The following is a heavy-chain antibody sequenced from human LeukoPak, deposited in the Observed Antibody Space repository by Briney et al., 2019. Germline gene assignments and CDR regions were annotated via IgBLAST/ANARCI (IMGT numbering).Heavy chain of an antibody. V-gene: IGHV3-49*04. Sequence: PGGSLRLSCTASGFTFGDYAMSWVRQAPGKGLEWVGFIRSKAYGGTTDYAASVKGRFTISRDDSKSIAHLHMNSLKTEDTAVYYCTREGFQDIVVVPAAPRNYYYYMDVWGKGTTVTVSS. CDR2: IRSKAYGGTT. CDR1: GFTFGDYA. J-gene: IGHJ6*03. CDR3: TREGFQDIVVVPAAPRNYYYYMDV. D-gene: IGHD2-2*01.